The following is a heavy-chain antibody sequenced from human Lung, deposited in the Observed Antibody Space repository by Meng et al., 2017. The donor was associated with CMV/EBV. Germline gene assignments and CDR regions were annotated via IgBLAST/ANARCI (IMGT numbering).Heavy chain of an antibody. Sequence: EVQLVESGGGLAKSGGSLRLSCAASGFTFSSYSMNWVRQAPGKGLEWVSSISSSSSYIYYADSVKGRFTISRDNAKNSLYLQMNSLRAEDTAVYYCARDREVRNFDYWGQGTLVTVSS. CDR2: ISSSSSYI. J-gene: IGHJ4*02. D-gene: IGHD3-10*01. CDR1: GFTFSSYS. V-gene: IGHV3-21*01. CDR3: ARDREVRNFDY.